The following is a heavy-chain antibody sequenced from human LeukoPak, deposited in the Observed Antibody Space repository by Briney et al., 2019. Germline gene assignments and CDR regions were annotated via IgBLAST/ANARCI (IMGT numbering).Heavy chain of an antibody. CDR1: GGSISSSSYY. CDR3: ASNLIQGPFDP. CDR2: IYYSGST. J-gene: IGHJ5*02. V-gene: IGHV4-39*07. Sequence: SETLSLTCTVSGGSISSSSYYWGWIRQPPGKGLEWIGSIYYSGSTYYNPSLKSRVTISVDTSKNQFSLKLSSVTAADTAVYYCASNLIQGPFDPWAREPWSPSPQ.